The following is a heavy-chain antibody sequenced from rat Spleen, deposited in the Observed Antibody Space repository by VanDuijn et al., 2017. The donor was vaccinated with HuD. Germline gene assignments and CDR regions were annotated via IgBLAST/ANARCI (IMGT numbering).Heavy chain of an antibody. D-gene: IGHD1-11*01. CDR1: GFTFNNYW. CDR2: ITNTGDSA. CDR3: ARHTPFNYGTVGDY. Sequence: EVQLVESGGGLVQPGRSLKLSCVASGFTFNNYWMTWIRQAPGKGLEWVASITNTGDSAYYPDSVKGRFTISRDNAKSTLYLQMDSLRSEDTATYYCARHTPFNYGTVGDYWGQGVMVTVSS. V-gene: IGHV5-31*01. J-gene: IGHJ2*01.